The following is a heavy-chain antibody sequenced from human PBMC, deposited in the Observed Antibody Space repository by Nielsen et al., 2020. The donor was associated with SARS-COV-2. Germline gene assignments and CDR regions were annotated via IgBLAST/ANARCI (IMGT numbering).Heavy chain of an antibody. CDR2: ISYDGSNK. Sequence: GGSLRLSCAASGFTFSSYGMHWVRQAPGKGLEWVAVISYDGSNKYHADSVKGRFTISRDNSKNTLYLQMNSLRAEDTAVYFCARGTGSVAGTIDYWGQGTQVTVSS. J-gene: IGHJ4*02. CDR3: ARGTGSVAGTIDY. CDR1: GFTFSSYG. D-gene: IGHD6-19*01. V-gene: IGHV3-30*03.